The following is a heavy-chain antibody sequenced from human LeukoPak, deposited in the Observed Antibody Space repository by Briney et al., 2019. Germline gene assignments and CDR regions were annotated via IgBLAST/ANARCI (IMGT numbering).Heavy chain of an antibody. CDR3: AKDGYDYYYYYMDV. J-gene: IGHJ6*03. CDR2: ISGSGGST. D-gene: IGHD1-1*01. V-gene: IGHV3-23*01. CDR1: GFTFSSYA. Sequence: GGSLRLSCAASGFTFSSYAMSWVRQAPGKGLEWASAISGSGGSTYYADSVKGRFTISRDNSKNTLYLQMNSLRAEDTAVYYCAKDGYDYYYYYMDVWGKGTTVTVSS.